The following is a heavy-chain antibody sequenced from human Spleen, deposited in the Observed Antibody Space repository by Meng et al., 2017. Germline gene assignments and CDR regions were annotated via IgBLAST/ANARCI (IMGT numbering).Heavy chain of an antibody. CDR3: ANPTSGYYYGH. CDR1: GFTFSSYA. Sequence: GESLKISCAASGFTFSSYAMSWVRQAPGKGLEWVSAISGSGGSTYYADSVKGRFTISRDNSKNTLYLQMNSLRTEDTAVYCCANPTSGYYYGHWGQGTLVTVSS. CDR2: ISGSGGST. V-gene: IGHV3-23*01. D-gene: IGHD3-22*01. J-gene: IGHJ4*02.